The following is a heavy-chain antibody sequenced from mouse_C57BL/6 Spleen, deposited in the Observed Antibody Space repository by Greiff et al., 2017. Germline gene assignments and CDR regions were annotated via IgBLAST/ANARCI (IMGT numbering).Heavy chain of an antibody. CDR1: GYSFTGYY. J-gene: IGHJ2*01. Sequence: VQLKQSGPELVKPGASVKISCKASGYSFTGYYMNWVKQSPEKSLEWIGEINPSTGGTTYNQKFKAKATLTVDKSSSTAYMQLKSLTSADSAVYYCARETADWGQGTTLTVSS. V-gene: IGHV1-42*01. D-gene: IGHD1-2*01. CDR3: ARETAD. CDR2: INPSTGGT.